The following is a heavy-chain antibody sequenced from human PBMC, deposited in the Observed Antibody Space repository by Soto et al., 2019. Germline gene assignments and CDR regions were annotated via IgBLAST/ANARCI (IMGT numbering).Heavy chain of an antibody. J-gene: IGHJ6*02. D-gene: IGHD3-16*01. CDR3: ARDLRFGMITFGGVIGMDV. CDR1: GFNFVDLG. V-gene: IGHV3-33*08. CDR2: IWYDGSNK. Sequence: GGSLRVSFGAAGFNFVDLGSHRVRQAPGKGLEWVAVIWYDGSNKYYADSVKGRFTISRDNSKNTLYLQMNSLRAEDTAVYYCARDLRFGMITFGGVIGMDVWGQGTTVTVSS.